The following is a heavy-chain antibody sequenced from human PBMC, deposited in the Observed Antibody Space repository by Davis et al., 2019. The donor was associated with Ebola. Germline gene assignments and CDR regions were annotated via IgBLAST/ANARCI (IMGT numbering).Heavy chain of an antibody. CDR2: LGTSADT. J-gene: IGHJ3*01. V-gene: IGHV3-23*01. D-gene: IGHD2/OR15-2a*01. Sequence: GGSLRLSCAASGFVFSSYVMSWVRRAPGKGLEWASTLGTSADTYYADSVKGRFTISRDNSKNTLHLQMNSLRVEDTAMYYCVKDTSNIWFDVWGQGTLVTVSA. CDR3: VKDTSNIWFDV. CDR1: GFVFSSYV.